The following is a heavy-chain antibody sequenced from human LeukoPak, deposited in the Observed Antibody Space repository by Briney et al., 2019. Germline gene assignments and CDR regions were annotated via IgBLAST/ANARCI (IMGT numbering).Heavy chain of an antibody. J-gene: IGHJ5*02. CDR3: ARYGYENWFDP. CDR2: IYYSGST. Sequence: SETLSLTCTVSGGSISSSSYYWGWIRQPPGKGLEWIGYIYYSGSTNYNPSLKSRVTISVDTSKNQFSLKLSFVTAADTAVYYCARYGYENWFDPWGQGTLVTVSS. CDR1: GGSISSSSYY. D-gene: IGHD5-12*01. V-gene: IGHV4-61*05.